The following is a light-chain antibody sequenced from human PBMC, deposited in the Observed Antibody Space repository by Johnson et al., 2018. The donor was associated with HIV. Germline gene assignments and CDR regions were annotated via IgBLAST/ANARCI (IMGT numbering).Light chain of an antibody. CDR3: GTGDSSLSTGGV. CDR1: NSNIGNNY. CDR2: DNN. Sequence: QSVLTQPPSVSTAPGQKVTISCSGSNSNIGNNYVSWYQQLPGTAPKVLIYDNNKRPSGIPDRFSGSKSGTSATLGITGLQTGDEADYYCGTGDSSLSTGGVCGTGTKVTVL. V-gene: IGLV1-51*01. J-gene: IGLJ1*01.